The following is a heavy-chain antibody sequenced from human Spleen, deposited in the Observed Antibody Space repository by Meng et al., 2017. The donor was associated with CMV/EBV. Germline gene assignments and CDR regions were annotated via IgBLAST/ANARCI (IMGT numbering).Heavy chain of an antibody. J-gene: IGHJ6*02. CDR1: GYTFTGYY. Sequence: ASVKVSCKASGYTFTGYYMHWVRQAPGQGLEWMGWINPNSGGTNYAQKFQGRVTMTTDTSTSTAYMELRSLRSDDTAVYYCARDSYSYYYGSGSYTYYYYGMDVWGQGTTVTVSS. D-gene: IGHD3-10*01. V-gene: IGHV1-2*02. CDR3: ARDSYSYYYGSGSYTYYYYGMDV. CDR2: INPNSGGT.